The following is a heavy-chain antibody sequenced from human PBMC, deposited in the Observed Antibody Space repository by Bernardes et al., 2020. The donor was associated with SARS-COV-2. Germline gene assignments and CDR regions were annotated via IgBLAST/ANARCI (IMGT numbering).Heavy chain of an antibody. Sequence: GGSLRLSCAASGFTFSNYHMSWIRQAPGKGLEWISYISPSGGDTFYADSVKGRFTISRDNARESLFLQMDSLRAEDTAVYYCARDSRIYCAISTCSGVDYWGQGTLVTVSS. V-gene: IGHV3-11*01. D-gene: IGHD2-21*01. J-gene: IGHJ4*02. CDR1: GFTFSNYH. CDR2: ISPSGGDT. CDR3: ARDSRIYCAISTCSGVDY.